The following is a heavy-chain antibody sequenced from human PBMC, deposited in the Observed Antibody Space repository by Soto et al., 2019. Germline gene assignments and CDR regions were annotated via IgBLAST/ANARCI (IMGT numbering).Heavy chain of an antibody. Sequence: GGSLRLSCAASGFTFSSYWMHWVRQAPGKGLVWVSRINSDGSSTSYADSVKGRFTISRDNAKNTLYLQMNSLRAEDTAVYYCARVGPLRYGDSFDYWGQGTLVTVSS. V-gene: IGHV3-74*01. CDR1: GFTFSSYW. J-gene: IGHJ4*02. CDR2: INSDGSST. CDR3: ARVGPLRYGDSFDY. D-gene: IGHD4-17*01.